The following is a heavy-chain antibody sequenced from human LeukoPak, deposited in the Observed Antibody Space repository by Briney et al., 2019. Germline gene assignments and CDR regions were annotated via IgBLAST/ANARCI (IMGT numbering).Heavy chain of an antibody. D-gene: IGHD6-13*01. CDR2: INPSGGST. V-gene: IGHV1-46*01. CDR1: GGTFSSYA. Sequence: ASVKVSCKASGGTFSSYAISWVRQAPGQGLEWMGIINPSGGSTSYAQKFQGRVTMTRDMSTSTVYMELSSLRSEDTAVYYCARCRFVSQQLVPNPGYYYYMDVWGKGTTVTVSS. J-gene: IGHJ6*03. CDR3: ARCRFVSQQLVPNPGYYYYMDV.